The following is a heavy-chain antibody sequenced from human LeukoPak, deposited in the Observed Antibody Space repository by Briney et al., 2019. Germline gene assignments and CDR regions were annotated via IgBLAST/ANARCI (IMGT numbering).Heavy chain of an antibody. CDR2: INMDGSST. CDR3: ARAHYYGSGDLGY. J-gene: IGHJ4*02. D-gene: IGHD3-10*01. V-gene: IGHV3-74*01. Sequence: GGSLRLSCAASGFTFSSYWMHWVRQAPGKWLVWVSRINMDGSSTTYADSVKGRFTISRDNAKNTLYLQMNSLRAEDTAVYYCARAHYYGSGDLGYWGQGTLVTVSS. CDR1: GFTFSSYW.